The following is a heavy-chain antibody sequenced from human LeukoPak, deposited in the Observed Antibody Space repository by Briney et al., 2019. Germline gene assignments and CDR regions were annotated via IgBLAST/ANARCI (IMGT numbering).Heavy chain of an antibody. J-gene: IGHJ4*02. CDR3: ARGKYDSSGYPLLGFDY. D-gene: IGHD3-22*01. Sequence: GGSLRHSCAASGFTFSNYWMTWVRQAPGKGLEWVANIKQDGGEKKYVDSVKGRFTISRDNAKKSLYLQMNSLRAEDTAVYYCARGKYDSSGYPLLGFDYWGQGTLVTVSS. CDR1: GFTFSNYW. CDR2: IKQDGGEK. V-gene: IGHV3-7*01.